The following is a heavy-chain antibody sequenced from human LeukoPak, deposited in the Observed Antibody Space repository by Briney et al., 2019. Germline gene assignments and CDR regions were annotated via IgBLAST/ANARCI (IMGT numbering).Heavy chain of an antibody. V-gene: IGHV3-48*03. CDR2: ISSGGSTI. CDR3: ARDRRYSYGLEGDY. CDR1: GLTFSSYE. Sequence: PGGSPRLSCAASGLTFSSYEMNWVRQAPGNGLGRVSYISSGGSTIYYADSVKGRFTSARDNAKNSLYLQMNSLRAEDTAVYYCARDRRYSYGLEGDYWGQGTLVTVSS. D-gene: IGHD5-18*01. J-gene: IGHJ4*02.